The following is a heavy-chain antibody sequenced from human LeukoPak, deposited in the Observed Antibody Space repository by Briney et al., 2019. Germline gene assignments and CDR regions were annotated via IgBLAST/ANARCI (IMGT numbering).Heavy chain of an antibody. D-gene: IGHD6-19*01. CDR3: ARDDGSGWANYFQH. CDR2: INPNSGGT. J-gene: IGHJ1*01. CDR1: GYTFTGYY. Sequence: ASVKVSCKASGYTFTGYYMHWVRQAPGQGLEWMGWINPNSGGTNYAQKFQGRVTMTRDTSISTAYMELSRLRSDDTAVYYCARDDGSGWANYFQHWGQGTLVTVSS. V-gene: IGHV1-2*02.